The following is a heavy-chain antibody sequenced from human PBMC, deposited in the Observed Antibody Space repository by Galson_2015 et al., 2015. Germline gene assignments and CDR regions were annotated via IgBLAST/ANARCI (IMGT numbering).Heavy chain of an antibody. D-gene: IGHD3-16*01. CDR1: GFTFEDYR. CDR2: IDKKGEKV. CDR3: AKEKLGTSWVSFDI. V-gene: IGHV3-43*01. Sequence: SLRLSCAASGFTFEDYRLHWVRQAPGRGLEWVSLIDKKGEKVFYGDSVRGLFAISRDNRRRSLYLQMNSLRADDSALYYCAKEKLGTSWVSFDIWGQGTMVTVSS. J-gene: IGHJ3*02.